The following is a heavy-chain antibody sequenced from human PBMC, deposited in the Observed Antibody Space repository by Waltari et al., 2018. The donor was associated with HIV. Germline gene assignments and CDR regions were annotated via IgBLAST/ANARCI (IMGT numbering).Heavy chain of an antibody. CDR2: TYHRSKWYN. J-gene: IGHJ5*02. CDR3: ARGRGSSGWYEGWFDP. V-gene: IGHV6-1*01. D-gene: IGHD6-19*01. CDR1: GDSVSSNSAA. Sequence: QVQLQQSGPGLVKPSQTLSLTCAISGDSVSSNSAAWNWIRQSPSGGLEWLGRTYHRSKWYNDYAVSVKSRITINPDTSKNQFSLQLNSVTPEDTAVYYCARGRGSSGWYEGWFDPWGQGTLVTVSS.